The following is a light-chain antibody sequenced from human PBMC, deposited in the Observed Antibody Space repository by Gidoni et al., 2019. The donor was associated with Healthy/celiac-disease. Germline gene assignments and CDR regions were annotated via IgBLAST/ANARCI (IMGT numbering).Light chain of an antibody. CDR1: QSLLHSNGYNY. V-gene: IGKV2-28*01. CDR2: LGS. Sequence: IVMTQSPLSLPVTPGEPASISCRSSQSLLHSNGYNYLDWYLQKPGQSPQLLIYLGSNRASGVPDRFSGSGSGTDFTLKISRVEAEDVGVYYCMQPLQTPPFGQGTKVEIK. CDR3: MQPLQTPP. J-gene: IGKJ1*01.